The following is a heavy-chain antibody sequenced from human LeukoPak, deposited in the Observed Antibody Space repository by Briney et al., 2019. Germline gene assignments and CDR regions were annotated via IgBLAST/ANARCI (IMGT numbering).Heavy chain of an antibody. D-gene: IGHD2-2*01. CDR3: AKVLNLCSSTSCPNY. Sequence: GGSLRLSCAASGFTFSTYFMHWVRQAPGKGLEWVAVISYDGSNKYYADSVKGRFTISRDNSKNTLYLQMNSLRAEDTAVYYCAKVLNLCSSTSCPNYWGQGTLVTVSS. J-gene: IGHJ4*02. CDR2: ISYDGSNK. CDR1: GFTFSTYF. V-gene: IGHV3-30*18.